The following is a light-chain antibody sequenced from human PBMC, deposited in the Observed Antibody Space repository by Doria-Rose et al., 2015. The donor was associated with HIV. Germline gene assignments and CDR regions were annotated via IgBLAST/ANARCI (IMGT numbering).Light chain of an antibody. CDR1: QSLLHTIGYNY. CDR2: LGS. V-gene: IGKV2-28*01. J-gene: IGKJ2*01. CDR3: MQALQTPYT. Sequence: QPASISCRSSQSLLHTIGYNYLDWYLQKPGQSPQLLIYLGSNRASGVPDRFSGSGSGTDFTLKISRVEAEDVGVYYCMQALQTPYTFGQGTKLE.